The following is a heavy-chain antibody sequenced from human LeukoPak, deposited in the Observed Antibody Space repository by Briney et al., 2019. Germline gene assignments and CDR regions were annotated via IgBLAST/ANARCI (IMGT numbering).Heavy chain of an antibody. J-gene: IGHJ6*03. CDR2: ISYDGRNK. CDR1: GFTFSSYA. D-gene: IGHD2-2*01. Sequence: GGSLRLSCAASGFTFSSYAMHWVRQAPGKGLEWVAVISYDGRNKYYAESAKGRFTISRDNSKNTLYLQMNSLRAEDTAVYYCAKDFIRHDIVVVPAALDLEVGYMDVWGKGTTVTVSS. CDR3: AKDFIRHDIVVVPAALDLEVGYMDV. V-gene: IGHV3-30*04.